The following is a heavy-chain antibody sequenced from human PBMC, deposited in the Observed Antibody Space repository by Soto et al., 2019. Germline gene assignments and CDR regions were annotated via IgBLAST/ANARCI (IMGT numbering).Heavy chain of an antibody. CDR1: GGTFSSYA. CDR2: IIPIFGTA. CDR3: ARSYGSYWYFDL. D-gene: IGHD5-18*01. Sequence: QVQLVQSGAEVKKPGSSVKVSCKASGGTFSSYAISWVRQAPGQGLEWMGGIIPIFGTANYAQKFQGRVTITADEYHITAYMELSSLRSEDTAVYYCARSYGSYWYFDLWGRGTLVPVSS. J-gene: IGHJ2*01. V-gene: IGHV1-69*01.